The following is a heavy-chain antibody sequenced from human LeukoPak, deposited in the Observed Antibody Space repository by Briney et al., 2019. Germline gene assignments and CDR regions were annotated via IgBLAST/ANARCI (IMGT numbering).Heavy chain of an antibody. V-gene: IGHV3-23*01. J-gene: IGHJ5*02. CDR3: AKCLSSSRTGVGS. Sequence: GGSLRLSCAASGFTSSSYAMSWVRQAPGKGLEWVSGISGSGDNTYYADSVKGRFTISRDNSKNTLYVQVNSLGTEDTAAYYCAKCLSSSRTGVGSWGQGTLVTVSP. D-gene: IGHD3-3*01. CDR2: ISGSGDNT. CDR1: GFTSSSYA.